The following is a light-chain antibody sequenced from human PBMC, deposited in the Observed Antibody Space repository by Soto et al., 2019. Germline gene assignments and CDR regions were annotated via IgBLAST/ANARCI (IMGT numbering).Light chain of an antibody. V-gene: IGKV3-15*01. J-gene: IGKJ1*01. CDR3: QQYNNWPSWT. CDR2: GAS. CDR1: QSVSSSY. Sequence: EIVLTQSPATLSLSPGERATLSCGAIQSVSSSYLAWYQQKPGLAPRLLIYGASTRATGIPARFSGSGSGTEFNLTITSLQSEDFAVYYCQQYNNWPSWTFGQGTKVDIK.